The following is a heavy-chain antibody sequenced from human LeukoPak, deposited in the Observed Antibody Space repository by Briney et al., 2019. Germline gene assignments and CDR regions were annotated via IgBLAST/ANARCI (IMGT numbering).Heavy chain of an antibody. CDR3: ARGGSGWYYRNWFDP. CDR2: IKQDGSEK. CDR1: GFTFNSYG. D-gene: IGHD6-19*01. J-gene: IGHJ5*02. Sequence: SGGSLRLSCAASGFTFNSYGMHWVRQAPGKGLEWVANIKQDGSEKYYVDSVKGRFTISRDNAKNSLYLKMNSLRAEDTAVYYCARGGSGWYYRNWFDPWGQGTLVTVSS. V-gene: IGHV3-7*01.